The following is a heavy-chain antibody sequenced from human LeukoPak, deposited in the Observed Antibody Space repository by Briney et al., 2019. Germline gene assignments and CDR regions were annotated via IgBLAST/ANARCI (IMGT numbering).Heavy chain of an antibody. CDR3: ARRSGYSYGPDAFDI. CDR2: IYYSGST. D-gene: IGHD5-18*01. Sequence: PSETLSLTCAVYGGSFSGYYWSWIRQPPGKGLEWIGSIYYSGSTYYNPSLKSRVTMSVDTSKNQFSLKLSSVTAADTAVYYCARRSGYSYGPDAFDIWGQGTMVTVSS. CDR1: GGSFSGYY. J-gene: IGHJ3*02. V-gene: IGHV4-34*01.